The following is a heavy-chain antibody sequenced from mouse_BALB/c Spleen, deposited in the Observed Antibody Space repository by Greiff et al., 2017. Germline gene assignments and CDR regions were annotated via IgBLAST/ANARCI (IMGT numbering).Heavy chain of an antibody. V-gene: IGHV14-3*02. J-gene: IGHJ3*01. CDR2: IDPANGNT. CDR3: ARGTTATAY. CDR1: GFNIKDTY. Sequence: DVKLQESGAELVKPGASVKLSCTASGFNIKDTYMHWVKQRPEQGLEWIGRIDPANGNTKYDPKFQGKATITADTSSNTAYLQLSSLTSEDTAVYYCARGTTATAYWGQGTLVTVSA. D-gene: IGHD1-2*01.